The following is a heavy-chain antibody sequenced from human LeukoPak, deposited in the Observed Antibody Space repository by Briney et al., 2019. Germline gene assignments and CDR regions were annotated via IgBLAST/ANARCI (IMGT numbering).Heavy chain of an antibody. CDR2: INQDGSAQ. V-gene: IGHV3-7*01. CDR1: GFTFRNYW. J-gene: IGHJ3*02. D-gene: IGHD4-17*01. Sequence: GGSLRLSCAASGFTFRNYWMTWVRQAPGKGLEWVANINQDGSAQYYVDSVKGRFTISRDNAKNSLHLQVNSLRDEDTAVYYCARDGATNDYDVLDIWGLGTMVIVSS. CDR3: ARDGATNDYDVLDI.